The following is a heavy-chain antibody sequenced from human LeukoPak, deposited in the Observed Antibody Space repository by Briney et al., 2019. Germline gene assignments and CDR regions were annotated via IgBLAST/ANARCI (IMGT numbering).Heavy chain of an antibody. CDR1: GCTFSIYA. V-gene: IGHV1-69*06. CDR3: ARDSEWPGNY. D-gene: IGHD3-3*01. Sequence: ASGTVSFKSSGCTFSIYAISWVRQAPGQGLEWMGRIIPIFGTANYAQKVQGRVTITADKSTSTAYLELSSLRSEDTAVYYCARDSEWPGNYWGQGTLVIVSS. J-gene: IGHJ4*02. CDR2: IIPIFGTA.